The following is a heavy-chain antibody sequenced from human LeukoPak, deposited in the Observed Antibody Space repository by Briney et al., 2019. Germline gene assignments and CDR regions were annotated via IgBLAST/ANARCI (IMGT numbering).Heavy chain of an antibody. Sequence: SETLSLTCDVSGSSVNSDQYWGWMRHSPGAGLEWIGSVHLTGSPYYNPSLGSRVSLSIDSTKNSFSLRLTSVTAADTAVYYCAMLRLGELSLLANAYDIWGQGTMVIVSS. CDR3: AMLRLGELSLLANAYDI. D-gene: IGHD3-16*02. CDR1: GSSVNSDQY. V-gene: IGHV4-38-2*01. CDR2: VHLTGSP. J-gene: IGHJ3*02.